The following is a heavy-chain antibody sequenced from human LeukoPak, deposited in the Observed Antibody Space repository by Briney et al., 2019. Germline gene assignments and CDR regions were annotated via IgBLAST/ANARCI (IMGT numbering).Heavy chain of an antibody. D-gene: IGHD2-15*01. CDR3: ARDHRILYSV. V-gene: IGHV4-30-4*01. CDR2: IYYSGST. J-gene: IGHJ6*02. CDR1: GGSISSGDYY. Sequence: SETLSLTCTVSGGSISSGDYYWSWIRQPPGKGLEWIGYIYYSGSTYYNPSLKSRVTISVDTSKNQFTLKLSSVTAADTAVYYCARDHRILYSVWGQGTTVTVSS.